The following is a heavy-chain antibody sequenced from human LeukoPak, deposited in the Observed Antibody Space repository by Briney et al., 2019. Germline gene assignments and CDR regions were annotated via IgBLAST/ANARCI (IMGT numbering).Heavy chain of an antibody. Sequence: SETLSLTCTVSGGSISSSSYYWGWIRQPPGKGLEWIGYIYYSGSTYYNPSLKSRVTISVDTSKNQFSLKLSSVTAADTAVYYCARENYDILTGYSKNYYYYGMDVWGQGTTVTVSS. CDR3: ARENYDILTGYSKNYYYYGMDV. J-gene: IGHJ6*02. V-gene: IGHV4-30-4*08. D-gene: IGHD3-9*01. CDR2: IYYSGST. CDR1: GGSISSSSYY.